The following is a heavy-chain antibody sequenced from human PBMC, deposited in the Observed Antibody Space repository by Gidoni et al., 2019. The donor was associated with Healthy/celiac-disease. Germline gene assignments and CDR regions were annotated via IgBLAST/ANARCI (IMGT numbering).Heavy chain of an antibody. D-gene: IGHD3-3*01. CDR3: ARDPRNYDFWSGYGMDV. V-gene: IGHV1-2*06. J-gene: IGHJ6*02. CDR2: INPNSGGT. CDR1: GYTFTGYY. Sequence: QVQLVPSGAEVKKPGASVKVSCKASGYTFTGYYMHWVRQAPGQGLEWMGRINPNSGGTNYAQKFQGRVTMTRDTSISTAYMELSRLRSDDTAVYYCARDPRNYDFWSGYGMDVWGQGTTVTVSS.